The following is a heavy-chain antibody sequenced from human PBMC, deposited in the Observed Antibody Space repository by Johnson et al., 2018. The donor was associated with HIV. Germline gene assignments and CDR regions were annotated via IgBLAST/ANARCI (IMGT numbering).Heavy chain of an antibody. CDR1: GFTFDDYG. CDR2: INWNGGST. CDR3: VREKDSLMIFSKDAFDI. Sequence: AQLVESGGGVVRPGGSLRLSCAASGFTFDDYGMSWVRQAPGKGLEWVSGINWNGGSTGYVDSVKGRFTISRENDKKSVFLQMNSLRAEDPAVYYCVREKDSLMIFSKDAFDIWGQGTAVTVSS. J-gene: IGHJ3*02. V-gene: IGHV3-20*04. D-gene: IGHD3-9*01.